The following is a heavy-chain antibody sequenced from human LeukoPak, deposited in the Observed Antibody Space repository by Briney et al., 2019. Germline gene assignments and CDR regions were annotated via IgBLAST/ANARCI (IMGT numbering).Heavy chain of an antibody. CDR2: IYYSGST. CDR3: ARRSVVSYYFDY. J-gene: IGHJ4*02. Sequence: SETLSLTCTVSGGSMSTYYWGWIRQPPGKGLEWIGSIYYSGSTYYNPSLKSRVTISVDTSKNQFSLKLSSVTAADTAVYYCARRSVVSYYFDYWGQGTLVTVSS. D-gene: IGHD4-23*01. CDR1: GGSMSTYY. V-gene: IGHV4-39*01.